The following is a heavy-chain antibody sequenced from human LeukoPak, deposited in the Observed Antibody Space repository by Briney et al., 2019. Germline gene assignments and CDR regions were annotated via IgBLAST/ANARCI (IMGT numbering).Heavy chain of an antibody. CDR2: IYTSGTT. CDR1: GGSISSGSISSYY. V-gene: IGHV4-61*02. J-gene: IGHJ4*02. CDR3: ARGAPSDY. Sequence: NASETLSLTCTVSGGSISSGSISSYYWSWVRQPAGKGLERIGRIYTSGTTNYNPSLKSRVTMSVDTSKNQFSLKLNSVTAADTAVYYCARGAPSDYWGQGTLVSVSS.